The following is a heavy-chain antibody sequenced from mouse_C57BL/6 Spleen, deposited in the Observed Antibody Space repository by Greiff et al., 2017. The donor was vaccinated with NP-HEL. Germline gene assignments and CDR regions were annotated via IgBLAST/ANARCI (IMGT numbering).Heavy chain of an antibody. D-gene: IGHD2-3*01. CDR3: ARKGGLLRLDY. CDR1: GYSFTGYY. J-gene: IGHJ4*01. Sequence: VQLKQSGPELVKPGASVKISCKASGYSFTGYYMNWVKQSPEKSLEWIGEINPSTGGTTYNQKFKAKATLTVDKSSSTAYMQLKSLTSEDSAVYYCARKGGLLRLDYWGQGTSVTVSS. V-gene: IGHV1-42*01. CDR2: INPSTGGT.